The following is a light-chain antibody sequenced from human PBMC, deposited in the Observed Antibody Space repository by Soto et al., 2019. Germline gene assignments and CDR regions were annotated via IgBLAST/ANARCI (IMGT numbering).Light chain of an antibody. Sequence: TRSPGAFSLAAGERANLTCRATQTVSSNYLAWYQQTHGQAPTILIHGASTRATGIPDRFSGIGAGTDFTLSFSGLEPVDFEVYYWRVHGSLPKTFGQGTKVDIK. CDR1: QTVSSNY. J-gene: IGKJ1*01. CDR3: RVHGSLPKT. V-gene: IGKV3-20*01. CDR2: GAS.